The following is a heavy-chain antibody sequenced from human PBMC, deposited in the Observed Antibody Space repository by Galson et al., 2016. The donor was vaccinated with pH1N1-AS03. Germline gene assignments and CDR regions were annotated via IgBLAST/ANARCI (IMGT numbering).Heavy chain of an antibody. CDR3: ARGPNSESYSDVFDV. CDR1: EFIFSDHC. Sequence: SLRLSCAASEFIFSDHCMGWVRQAPGKRLEWVGRIRNRANGYTTEYAASVKGRFTVSRDDSRDSLFLQMNNLKTEDTAVYYCARGPNSESYSDVFDVWGQGTSVTVSS. J-gene: IGHJ3*01. V-gene: IGHV3-72*01. CDR2: IRNRANGYTT. D-gene: IGHD1-26*01.